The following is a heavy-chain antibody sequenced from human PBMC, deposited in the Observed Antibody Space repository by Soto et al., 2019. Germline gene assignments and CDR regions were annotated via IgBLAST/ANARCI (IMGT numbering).Heavy chain of an antibody. Sequence: PSETLSLTCAVSGGSISSGGYSWSWIRQPPGKGLEWIGYIYHSGSTYYNPSLKSRVTISVDTPKNQFPLKLSSVTAADTAVYYCAKNWNWGSLVHWGQGTLVTVSS. CDR1: GGSISSGGYS. CDR2: IYHSGST. CDR3: AKNWNWGSLVH. V-gene: IGHV4-30-2*01. J-gene: IGHJ4*02. D-gene: IGHD7-27*01.